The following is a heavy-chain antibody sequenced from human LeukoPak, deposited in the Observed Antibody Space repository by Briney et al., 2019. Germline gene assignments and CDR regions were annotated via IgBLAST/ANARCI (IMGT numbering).Heavy chain of an antibody. V-gene: IGHV3-23*01. D-gene: IGHD4-17*01. CDR1: EHPLNTYA. Sequence: PGGSLRLPHAASEHPLNTYAMNWARQAPGKGLEWVSTLRDRWTKYADYVKGRFTISRDDSQNTLFLQMNSLRVEDTAIYYCTRNCDYGNTSGMRCYWGQGTLVTVSS. CDR2: LRDRWT. J-gene: IGHJ4*02. CDR3: TRNCDYGNTSGMRCY.